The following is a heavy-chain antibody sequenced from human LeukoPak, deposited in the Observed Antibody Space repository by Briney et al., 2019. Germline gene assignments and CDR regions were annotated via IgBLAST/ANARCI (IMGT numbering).Heavy chain of an antibody. CDR3: ARELSDYDILTGHDAFDI. CDR1: GYIFTSYY. CDR2: MNPNSGNT. J-gene: IGHJ3*02. V-gene: IGHV1-8*02. D-gene: IGHD3-9*01. Sequence: ASVKVSCKASGYIFTSYYMYWVRQATGQGLEWMGWMNPNSGNTGYAQKFQGRVTMTRNTSISTAYMELSSLRSEDTAVYYCARELSDYDILTGHDAFDIWGQGTMVTVSS.